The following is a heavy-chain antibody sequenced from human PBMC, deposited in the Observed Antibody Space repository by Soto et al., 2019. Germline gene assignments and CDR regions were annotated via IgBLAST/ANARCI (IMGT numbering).Heavy chain of an antibody. CDR3: ARLKWRVLDYMDV. Sequence: QLQLQESGPGLVKPSETLSLTCTVSGGSISSSSYYWGWVRQPPGKGLEWIGSIYYSGTTYYNPSLKSGVTITVDTSTNQFSRKLGTVTAAETAVYYCARLKWRVLDYMDVCDKGTTVTVSS. D-gene: IGHD5-12*01. CDR2: IYYSGTT. J-gene: IGHJ6*03. CDR1: GGSISSSSYY. V-gene: IGHV4-39*01.